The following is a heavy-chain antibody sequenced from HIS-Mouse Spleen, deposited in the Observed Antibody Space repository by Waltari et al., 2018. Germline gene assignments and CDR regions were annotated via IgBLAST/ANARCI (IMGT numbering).Heavy chain of an antibody. J-gene: IGHJ1*01. CDR3: ARDSWAYAIEYFQH. CDR2: IYHSGST. D-gene: IGHD2-8*01. Sequence: QVQLQESGPGLVKPSETLSLTCTVSGYSISSGYYWGWIRQPPGKGLGWIGSIYHSGSTYYNPSLTSRVTISVDTSKNQFSLKLSSVTAADTAVYYCARDSWAYAIEYFQHWGQGTLVTVSS. CDR1: GYSISSGYY. V-gene: IGHV4-38-2*02.